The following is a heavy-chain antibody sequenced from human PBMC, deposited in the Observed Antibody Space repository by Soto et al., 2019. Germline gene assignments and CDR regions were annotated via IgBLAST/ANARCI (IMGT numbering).Heavy chain of an antibody. Sequence: ASVEVSCKASGYTFTSYYMHWVRQSPGQGLEWMGIINPSGGSTSYAQKFQGRVTMTRDTYTSTVYMELSSLRSEDTAVYYCDRETYDYGDSDAFDLWGQGTMVNVSS. D-gene: IGHD4-17*01. CDR3: DRETYDYGDSDAFDL. J-gene: IGHJ3*01. V-gene: IGHV1-46*03. CDR1: GYTFTSYY. CDR2: INPSGGST.